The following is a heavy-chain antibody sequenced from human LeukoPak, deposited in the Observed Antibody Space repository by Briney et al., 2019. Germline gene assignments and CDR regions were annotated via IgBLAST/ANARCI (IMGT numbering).Heavy chain of an antibody. Sequence: PSETLSLTCAVYGGSLSGYYWSWIRQPPGKGLEWIGEINHSGSTNYNPSLKSRVTISVDTSKNQFSLKLSSVTAADTAVYYCARYSSSWSEYNWFDPWGQGTLVTVSS. J-gene: IGHJ5*02. CDR2: INHSGST. CDR1: GGSLSGYY. D-gene: IGHD6-13*01. CDR3: ARYSSSWSEYNWFDP. V-gene: IGHV4-34*01.